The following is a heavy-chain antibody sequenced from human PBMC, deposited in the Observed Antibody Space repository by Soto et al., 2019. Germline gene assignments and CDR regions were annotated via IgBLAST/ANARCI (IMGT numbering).Heavy chain of an antibody. D-gene: IGHD3-10*01. CDR2: ISGGGDTT. Sequence: EVQLLASGGGLVQPGGSLRLSCAASGFTFNNSAMTWVRQAPGKGLEWVSAISGGGDTTSYADSVKGRFTVSRDGSKNTLYLQMSSLRAEDTALYYCAKGRGGSGSLTPRVDFWGQGTLVTVSS. CDR3: AKGRGGSGSLTPRVDF. V-gene: IGHV3-23*01. CDR1: GFTFNNSA. J-gene: IGHJ4*02.